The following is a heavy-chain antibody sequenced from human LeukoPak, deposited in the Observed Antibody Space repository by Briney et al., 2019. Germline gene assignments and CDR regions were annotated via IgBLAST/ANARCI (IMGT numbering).Heavy chain of an antibody. CDR2: ISAYNGNT. CDR1: GYTFTSYG. CDR3: ARSYSSSWYPPNPGVFDY. Sequence: ASVKVSCKASGYTFTSYGISWVRQAPGQGLEWMGWISAYNGNTNYAQKLQGRVTMTTDTSTSTAYMELRSLRSDDTAVYYCARSYSSSWYPPNPGVFDYWGQGTLVTVSS. D-gene: IGHD6-13*01. J-gene: IGHJ4*02. V-gene: IGHV1-18*01.